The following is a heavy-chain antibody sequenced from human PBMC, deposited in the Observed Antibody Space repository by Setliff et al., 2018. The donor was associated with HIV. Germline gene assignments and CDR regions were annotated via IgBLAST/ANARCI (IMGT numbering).Heavy chain of an antibody. CDR2: ISSRGNFI. CDR1: GFSFSSFE. J-gene: IGHJ2*01. CDR3: ARGLAATSHWFFDL. V-gene: IGHV3-48*03. D-gene: IGHD6-25*01. Sequence: GGSLRLSCAASGFSFSSFEINWVRQAPGKGLEWISYISSRGNFIYYADSVKGRFTIPRDNAKNSLYLQMNSLRAEDTAVYYCARGLAATSHWFFDLWGRGTLVTVSS.